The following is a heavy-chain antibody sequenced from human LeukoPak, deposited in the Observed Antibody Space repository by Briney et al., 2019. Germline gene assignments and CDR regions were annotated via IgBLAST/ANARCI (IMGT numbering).Heavy chain of an antibody. Sequence: ASVKVSCKASGYTFTSYGISWVRQAPGQGLEWMGWISAYNGNTNYAQKLQGRVTMTTDTSTSTAYMELRSLRSDDTAVYYCARGQHLPYYDFWSGYHRGWFDPWGQGTLVTVSS. CDR1: GYTFTSYG. J-gene: IGHJ5*02. CDR3: ARGQHLPYYDFWSGYHRGWFDP. V-gene: IGHV1-18*01. CDR2: ISAYNGNT. D-gene: IGHD3-3*01.